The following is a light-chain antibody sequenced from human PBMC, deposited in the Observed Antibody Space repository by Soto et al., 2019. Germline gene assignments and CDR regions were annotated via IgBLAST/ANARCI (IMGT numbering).Light chain of an antibody. Sequence: QSALTQLASVSGSPGQSITISCTGTSSDVGGYNYVSWYQQHPGKAPKLMIYDVSNRPSGVSNRFSGFKSGNTASLTISGLQAEDEADYYCSSYTSSSTLLVVFGGGTKLTVL. J-gene: IGLJ2*01. CDR3: SSYTSSSTLLVV. CDR2: DVS. V-gene: IGLV2-14*01. CDR1: SSDVGGYNY.